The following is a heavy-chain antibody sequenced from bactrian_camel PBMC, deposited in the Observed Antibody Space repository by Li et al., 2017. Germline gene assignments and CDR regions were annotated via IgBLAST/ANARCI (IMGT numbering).Heavy chain of an antibody. D-gene: IGHD5*01. CDR2: YDTNGSI. CDR1: EYSYSYSDYC. V-gene: IGHV3S53*01. J-gene: IGHJ7*01. Sequence: QVQLVESGGGSVQAGGSLRLACAASEYSYSYSDYCMGWFRRAPGKQREGVAAYDTNGSIDYADSVKGRFTLSPGNLGNSLYLQMNSLKPEDTATYFCAAVGLATIDNAGYCTGWGALDKYYGMDYWGNGTQVTVS.